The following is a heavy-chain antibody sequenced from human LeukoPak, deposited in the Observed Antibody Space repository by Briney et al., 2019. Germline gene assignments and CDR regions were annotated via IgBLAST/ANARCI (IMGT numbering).Heavy chain of an antibody. J-gene: IGHJ5*01. CDR3: ARQSGHYYDSNKYWFNWFDS. CDR1: GDSISPYY. CDR2: ISYSGTT. Sequence: SETLSLTCTVSGDSISPYYWSWIRQPPGKGLEWISYISYSGTTIYNPSLKSRAIISLEASKSQFFLNLSPVTAADTAIYYCARQSGHYYDSNKYWFNWFDSWGQGTLVTVSS. V-gene: IGHV4-59*08. D-gene: IGHD3-22*01.